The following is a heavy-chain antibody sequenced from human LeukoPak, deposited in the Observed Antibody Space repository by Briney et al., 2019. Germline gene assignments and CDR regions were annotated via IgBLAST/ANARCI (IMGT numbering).Heavy chain of an antibody. CDR1: GFTFSSYS. J-gene: IGHJ6*02. CDR2: ISSSSSYI. Sequence: GGSLRLSCAASGFTFSSYSMNWVRQAPGKGLEWVSSISSSSSYIYYADSVKGRLTISRDNAKNSLYLQMNSLRAEDTAVYYCARGSVAGAYYYYGMDVWGQGTTVTVSS. V-gene: IGHV3-21*01. D-gene: IGHD6-19*01. CDR3: ARGSVAGAYYYYGMDV.